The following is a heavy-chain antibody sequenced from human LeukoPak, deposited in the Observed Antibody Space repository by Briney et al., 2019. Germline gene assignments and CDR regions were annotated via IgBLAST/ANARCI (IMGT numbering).Heavy chain of an antibody. CDR1: SGSISSGSYY. J-gene: IGHJ4*02. V-gene: IGHV4-61*02. CDR2: IYTSGST. CDR3: ARGRYFEY. Sequence: SETLSLTCTVSSGSISSGSYYWSWIRQPAGKGLEWIGRIYTSGSTNYNPSLKSRVTVSVDTSKNQFSLKLSSVTAADTAVYYCARGRYFEYWGQGILVTVSS.